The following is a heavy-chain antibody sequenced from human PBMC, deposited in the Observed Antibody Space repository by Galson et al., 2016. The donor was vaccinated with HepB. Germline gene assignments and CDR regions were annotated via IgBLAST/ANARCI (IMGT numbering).Heavy chain of an antibody. CDR2: ITWRSDGI. CDR3: IKESSNGGPDY. D-gene: IGHD2-8*01. J-gene: IGHJ4*02. Sequence: SLRLSCAVSGLTFQDKAMHWIRQGPGKGPEWVSGITWRSDGIGYADSVKGRFTISRDNAKNSLYLQMDSLRVEDTAFYYCIKESSNGGPDYWGRGTLVTVSS. V-gene: IGHV3-9*01. CDR1: GLTFQDKA.